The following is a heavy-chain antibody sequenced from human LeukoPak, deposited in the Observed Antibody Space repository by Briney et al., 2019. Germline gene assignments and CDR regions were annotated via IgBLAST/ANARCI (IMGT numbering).Heavy chain of an antibody. CDR1: GFTFDDYA. J-gene: IGHJ3*02. CDR2: ISWNSGSI. V-gene: IGHV3-9*01. CDR3: AKDIMSSGDGAFDI. D-gene: IGHD7-27*01. Sequence: PGRSLRLSCAASGFTFDDYAMHWVRQAPGKGLEWVSGISWNSGSIGHADSVKGRFTISRDNAKNSLYLQMNSLRAEDTALYYCAKDIMSSGDGAFDIWGQGTMVTVSS.